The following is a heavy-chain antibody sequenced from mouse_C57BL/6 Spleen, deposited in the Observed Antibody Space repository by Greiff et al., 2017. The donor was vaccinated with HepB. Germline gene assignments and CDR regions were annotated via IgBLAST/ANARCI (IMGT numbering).Heavy chain of an antibody. CDR3: ARRTTVVAGDAMDY. D-gene: IGHD1-1*01. CDR1: GYTFTSYW. J-gene: IGHJ4*01. Sequence: QVQLQQSGAELVMPGASVKLSCKASGYTFTSYWMHWVKQRPGQGLEWIGEIDPSDSYTNYNQKFKGKSTLTVDKSSSTAYMQLSSLTSGDSAVYYCARRTTVVAGDAMDYWGQGTSVTVSS. V-gene: IGHV1-69*01. CDR2: IDPSDSYT.